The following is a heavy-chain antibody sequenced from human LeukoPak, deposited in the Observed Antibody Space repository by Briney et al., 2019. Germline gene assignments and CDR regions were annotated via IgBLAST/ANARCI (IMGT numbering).Heavy chain of an antibody. D-gene: IGHD3-10*01. CDR2: IYSGGST. CDR1: GFTVSSNY. Sequence: GGSLRLSCAASGFTVSSNYMTWVRQAPGKGLKWVSVIYSGGSTYYEDSVNGRFTTSRDNSKNTLYLQMNSLRVEDTAVYYCAKEGEGGYFDYWGQGTLVTVSS. J-gene: IGHJ4*02. V-gene: IGHV3-66*01. CDR3: AKEGEGGYFDY.